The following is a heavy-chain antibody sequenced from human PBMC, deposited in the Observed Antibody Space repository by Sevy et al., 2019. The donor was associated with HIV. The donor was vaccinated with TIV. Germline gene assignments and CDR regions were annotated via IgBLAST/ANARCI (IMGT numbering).Heavy chain of an antibody. CDR1: GFTVSTKY. CDR2: IYSAHST. J-gene: IGHJ4*02. Sequence: GGSLRLSCAASGFTVSTKYMSWVRQAPGKGLEWVSVIYSAHSTYYTDSVKGRFTISRENSKNTLYLQMNSLRAEDTAVYYCARGKLDYGDYYYFDYWGQGTLVTLSS. D-gene: IGHD4-17*01. V-gene: IGHV3-53*01. CDR3: ARGKLDYGDYYYFDY.